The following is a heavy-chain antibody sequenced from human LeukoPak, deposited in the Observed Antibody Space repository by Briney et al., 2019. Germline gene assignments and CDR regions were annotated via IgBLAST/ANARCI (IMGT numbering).Heavy chain of an antibody. CDR1: GGSISSYY. V-gene: IGHV4-4*07. CDR3: ARVGYNWNDVYFFDY. D-gene: IGHD1-1*01. Sequence: SETLSLTCTVSGGSISSYYWSWIRQPAGKGLEWIGRIYTTGSTNYNPSLKSRVTMSVDTSKNQFSLKLSSVTAADTAVYYCARVGYNWNDVYFFDYWGQGILVTVSS. J-gene: IGHJ4*02. CDR2: IYTTGST.